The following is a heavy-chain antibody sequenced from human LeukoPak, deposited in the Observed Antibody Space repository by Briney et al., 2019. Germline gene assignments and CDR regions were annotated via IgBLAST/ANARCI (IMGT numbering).Heavy chain of an antibody. D-gene: IGHD5-24*01. J-gene: IGHJ4*02. V-gene: IGHV4-39*01. CDR3: ARLLKMARFDY. Sequence: PSETLSLTCTVSGGSISSSSYSWGWIRQPPGKGLEWIGSIYYSGSTYYNPSLKSRVTISVDTSKNQFSLKLSSVTAADTAVYYCARLLKMARFDYWGQGTLVTVSS. CDR1: GGSISSSSYS. CDR2: IYYSGST.